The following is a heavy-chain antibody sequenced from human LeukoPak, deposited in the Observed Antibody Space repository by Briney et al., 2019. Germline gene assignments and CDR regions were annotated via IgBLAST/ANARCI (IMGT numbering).Heavy chain of an antibody. D-gene: IGHD3-16*02. V-gene: IGHV3-23*01. J-gene: IGHJ4*02. Sequence: PGGSLRLSCAASGFTFSSYAMSWVRQAPGKGLEWVSAISGSGGSTYYADSVKGRFTISRDNSKNTLYLQMNSLRAEDTAVYYCAKDYIDWGSYRYPFDYWGQGTLVTVSS. CDR1: GFTFSSYA. CDR3: AKDYIDWGSYRYPFDY. CDR2: ISGSGGST.